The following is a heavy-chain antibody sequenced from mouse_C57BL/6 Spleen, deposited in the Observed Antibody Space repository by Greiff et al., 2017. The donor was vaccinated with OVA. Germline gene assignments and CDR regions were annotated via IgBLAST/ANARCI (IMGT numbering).Heavy chain of an antibody. CDR3: ARHGGYGNYGNAMDY. CDR1: GFTFSDYG. D-gene: IGHD2-1*01. Sequence: EVKLMESGGGLVQPGGSLKLSCAASGFTFSDYGMAWVRQAPRKGPEWVAFISNLAYSIYYADTVTGRFTISRENAKNTLYLEMSSLRSEDTAMYYCARHGGYGNYGNAMDYWGQGTSVTVSS. J-gene: IGHJ4*01. V-gene: IGHV5-15*01. CDR2: ISNLAYSI.